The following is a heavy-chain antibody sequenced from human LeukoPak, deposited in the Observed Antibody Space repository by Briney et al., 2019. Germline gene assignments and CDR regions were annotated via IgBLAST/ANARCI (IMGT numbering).Heavy chain of an antibody. CDR2: INWNGGST. Sequence: PGGSLRLSCAASGFTFDDYGMSWVRQAPGKGLEWVSGINWNGGSTGYADSVKGRFTISRDNAKNSLYLQMNSLRAEDTALYYCARVQLWFGETRHYYYYYMDVWGKGTTVTVSS. V-gene: IGHV3-20*04. J-gene: IGHJ6*03. D-gene: IGHD3-10*01. CDR1: GFTFDDYG. CDR3: ARVQLWFGETRHYYYYYMDV.